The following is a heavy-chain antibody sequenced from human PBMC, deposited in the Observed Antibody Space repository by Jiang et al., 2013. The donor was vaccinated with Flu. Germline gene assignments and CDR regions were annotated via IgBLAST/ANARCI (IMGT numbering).Heavy chain of an antibody. CDR2: TYYRSTWYH. D-gene: IGHD2-2*02. Sequence: QTLSLTCAISGDSVSSNIDAWIWIRQSPSRGLEWLGRTYYRSTWYHEYAPSVRSRITITPDTSKNQFSLQVNSVTPEDTAVYYCARGRYNAFDIWGQGTMVTVSS. J-gene: IGHJ3*02. CDR1: GDSVSSNIDA. V-gene: IGHV6-1*01. CDR3: ARGRYNAFDI.